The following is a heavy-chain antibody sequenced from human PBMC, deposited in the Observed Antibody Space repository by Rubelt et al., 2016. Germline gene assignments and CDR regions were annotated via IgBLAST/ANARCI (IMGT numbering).Heavy chain of an antibody. J-gene: IGHJ4*02. D-gene: IGHD2-8*01. CDR2: IKTKSAGGTT. V-gene: IGHV3-15*01. Sequence: GKGLEWVGRIKTKSAGGTTDYAAPVKGRFTISRDDSKNTVYLQMNSLKTDDTAVYYCTTNGDFDYWGQGTLVTVSS. CDR3: TTNGDFDY.